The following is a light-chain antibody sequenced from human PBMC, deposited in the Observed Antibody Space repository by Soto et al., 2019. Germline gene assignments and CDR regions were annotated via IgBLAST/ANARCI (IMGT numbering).Light chain of an antibody. J-gene: IGKJ4*01. CDR1: QSVSSY. CDR2: DAS. V-gene: IGKV3-11*01. CDR3: QQRSNWLSLT. Sequence: EIVLTQSPATLSLSPGERDTLSCRASQSVSSYLAWYQQKPGQAPRLLIYDASNRATGIPARFSGSGSGTDFTLTISSLEPEDFAVYYCQQRSNWLSLTFGGGTKVDIK.